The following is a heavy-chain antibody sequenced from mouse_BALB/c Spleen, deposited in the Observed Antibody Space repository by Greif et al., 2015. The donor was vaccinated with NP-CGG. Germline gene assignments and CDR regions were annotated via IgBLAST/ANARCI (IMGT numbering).Heavy chain of an antibody. CDR2: ISSGGSYT. J-gene: IGHJ3*01. CDR1: GFTFSSYG. CDR3: ARGSLTGTAY. D-gene: IGHD4-1*01. V-gene: IGHV5-6*01. Sequence: EVHLVESGGDLVKPGGSLKLSCAASGFTFSSYGMSWVRQTPDKRLEWVATISSGGSYTYYPDSVKGRFTISRDNAKNTLYLQMSSLKSEDTAMYYCARGSLTGTAYWGQGTLVTVSA.